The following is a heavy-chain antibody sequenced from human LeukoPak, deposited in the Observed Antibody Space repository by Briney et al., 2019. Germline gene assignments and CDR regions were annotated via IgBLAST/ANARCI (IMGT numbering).Heavy chain of an antibody. Sequence: PGGSLRLSCAASGFSFSTSWMAWVRQAPGKGLEWVANVKKDGSEKIYGDSVKGRLTISRDNAKSSLFLQMNSLRPEDTAVYYCASQYSNNAFELWGQGTKVTVSS. D-gene: IGHD2/OR15-2a*01. CDR1: GFSFSTSW. CDR3: ASQYSNNAFEL. J-gene: IGHJ3*01. CDR2: VKKDGSEK. V-gene: IGHV3-7*01.